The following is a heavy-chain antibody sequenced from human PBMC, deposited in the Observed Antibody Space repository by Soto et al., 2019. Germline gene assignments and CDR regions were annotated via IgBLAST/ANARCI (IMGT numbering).Heavy chain of an antibody. Sequence: QGHLVQSGVEVKTPGASVKVSCQASGYTFFTYDISWVRQAPGQGLEWMGWISTYSGDTKYAQKFQGRVTMTTDTSTTTAYLELRSLRSDATAVYYCARHHGPTTSENWFDPWGQGTLVTVSS. J-gene: IGHJ5*02. V-gene: IGHV1-18*01. CDR2: ISTYSGDT. CDR1: GYTFFTYD. D-gene: IGHD5-12*01. CDR3: ARHHGPTTSENWFDP.